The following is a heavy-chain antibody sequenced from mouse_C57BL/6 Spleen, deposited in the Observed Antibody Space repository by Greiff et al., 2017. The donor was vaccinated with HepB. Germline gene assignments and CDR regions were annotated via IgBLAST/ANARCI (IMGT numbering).Heavy chain of an antibody. CDR2: INPSNGGT. CDR1: GYTFTSYW. CDR3: ARERAAQRYFDY. Sequence: QVQLQQSGTELVKPGASVKLSCKASGYTFTSYWMHWVKQRPGQGLEWIGNINPSNGGTNYNEKFKSKATLTVDKSSSTAYMQLSSLTSEDSAVYYCARERAAQRYFDYWGQGTTLTVSS. V-gene: IGHV1-53*01. J-gene: IGHJ2*01. D-gene: IGHD3-2*02.